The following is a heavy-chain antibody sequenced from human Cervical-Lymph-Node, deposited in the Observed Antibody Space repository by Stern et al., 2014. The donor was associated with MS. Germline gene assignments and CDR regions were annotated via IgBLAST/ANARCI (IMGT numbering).Heavy chain of an antibody. J-gene: IGHJ4*02. CDR3: ARVLSLAISDS. CDR2: FNPSGSRT. Sequence: QMQLVQSGAAMRKPGASVKISCEASGYTFNSYYIHWVRQPLGQGLEWGALFNPSGSRTTYAQRFQGRVTVTGDTSTSTVYMELTGLKSEDTAVYYCARVLSLAISDSWGQGTLVVVSS. V-gene: IGHV1-46*02. D-gene: IGHD3-16*02. CDR1: GYTFNSYY.